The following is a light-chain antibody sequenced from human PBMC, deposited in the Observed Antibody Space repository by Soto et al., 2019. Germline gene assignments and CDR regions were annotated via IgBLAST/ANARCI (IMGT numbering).Light chain of an antibody. CDR3: SSYTSRRTVI. CDR2: EVS. Sequence: QSALTQPASVSGSPGQSITISCTGTSSDVGGYTFVSWYQHHPGKAPKLLIYEVSYRPSGVSDRFSGSKPGNTASLTISGLQAEDEGDFYCSSYTSRRTVIFGGGTKVTVL. J-gene: IGLJ2*01. V-gene: IGLV2-14*01. CDR1: SSDVGGYTF.